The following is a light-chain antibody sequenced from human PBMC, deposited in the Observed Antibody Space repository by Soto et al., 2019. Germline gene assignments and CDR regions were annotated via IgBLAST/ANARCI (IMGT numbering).Light chain of an antibody. CDR1: NXNIGNND. J-gene: IGLJ1*01. CDR3: AAWDDSLSAFV. V-gene: IGLV1-47*02. CDR2: VDD. Sequence: VLTQPPSASGTPGQRVTISCSGSNXNIGNNDVYWYRHLPGTAPRLLIYVDDQRPSGVPDRFSGSKSGTSASLAISGLRSDDEADYYCAAWDDSLSAFVFATGTKVTVL.